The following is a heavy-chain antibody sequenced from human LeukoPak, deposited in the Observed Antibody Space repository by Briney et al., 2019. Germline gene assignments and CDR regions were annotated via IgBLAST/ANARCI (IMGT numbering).Heavy chain of an antibody. CDR2: ISSRSDYI. Sequence: GGSLRLSCAASGFTFSSYPMNWVRQAPGKGLEWVSSISSRSDYIYYADSVKGRFTISRDDAKNSLFLQMNSLRAEDTAVYYCARVLRYCSGGNCYSGGLGYMDVWGKGTTVTISS. D-gene: IGHD2-15*01. CDR1: GFTFSSYP. V-gene: IGHV3-21*04. CDR3: ARVLRYCSGGNCYSGGLGYMDV. J-gene: IGHJ6*03.